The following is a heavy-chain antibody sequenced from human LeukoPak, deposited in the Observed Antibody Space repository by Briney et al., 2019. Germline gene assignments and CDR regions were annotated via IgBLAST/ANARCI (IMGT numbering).Heavy chain of an antibody. D-gene: IGHD3-10*01. Sequence: PGGSLRLSCAASGFTVSSNYMSWVRQAPGKGLEWVSRINSDGSRTSYADSVKGRFTISRDNAKNTLYLQMNSLRAEDTAVYYCARGPMVRTNLFDYWGQGTLVTVSS. CDR1: GFTVSSNY. CDR2: INSDGSRT. CDR3: ARGPMVRTNLFDY. V-gene: IGHV3-74*01. J-gene: IGHJ4*02.